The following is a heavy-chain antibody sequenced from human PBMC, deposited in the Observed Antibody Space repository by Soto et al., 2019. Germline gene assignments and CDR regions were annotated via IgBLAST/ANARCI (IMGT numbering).Heavy chain of an antibody. J-gene: IGHJ5*02. CDR1: GGSISSDDYY. Sequence: QVQLQESGPGLVKPSQTLSLTCTVSGGSISSDDYYCRWIRQPAGKGLEWIGYIYYRGSTYYNPSLKSRVTISVEPSKNQFSLKLSPVTAADTDVYYCARGYDSSGLPWFDPWRQGTLVTVSS. D-gene: IGHD3-22*01. V-gene: IGHV4-30-4*01. CDR2: IYYRGST. CDR3: ARGYDSSGLPWFDP.